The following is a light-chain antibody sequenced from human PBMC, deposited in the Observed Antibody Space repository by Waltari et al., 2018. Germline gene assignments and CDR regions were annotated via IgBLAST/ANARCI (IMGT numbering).Light chain of an antibody. J-gene: IGKJ4*01. CDR1: QSVNNY. CDR2: GAS. V-gene: IGKV3-11*01. CDR3: QQRRNWPLT. Sequence: DIVSTQSPATLSLSPGERATLSCRASQSVNNYLAWYQQKPGQAPRLLIYGASNRATGIPARFSGSGSGTDFTLTISTLEPEDFAVYYCQQRRNWPLTFGGGTKVEIK.